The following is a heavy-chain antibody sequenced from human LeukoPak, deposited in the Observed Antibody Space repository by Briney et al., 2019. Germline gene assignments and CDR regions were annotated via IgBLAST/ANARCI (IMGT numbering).Heavy chain of an antibody. CDR2: ITSGGNT. CDR1: GFTVSSNY. CDR3: ARGRGYRDYDRPLDY. J-gene: IGHJ4*02. Sequence: GGSLRLSCAASGFTVSSNYMNWVRHAPGKGLEVVSVITSGGNTYYADSVKGRFTTSRDNSKNTLYVQMNSLRAEDTAIYYCARGRGYRDYDRPLDYWGQGTLVTVSS. D-gene: IGHD5-12*01. V-gene: IGHV3-53*01.